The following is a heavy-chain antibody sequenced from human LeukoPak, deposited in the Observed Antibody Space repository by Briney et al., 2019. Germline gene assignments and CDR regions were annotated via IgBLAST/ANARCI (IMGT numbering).Heavy chain of an antibody. CDR2: ISSNGDRT. CDR1: GFSFTNYA. V-gene: IGHV3-64*01. CDR3: ARGSRNHYDGSVYYHY. J-gene: IGHJ4*02. Sequence: PGGSLRLSCAASGFSFTNYAMHCVRQASGKGLEYVSAISSNGDRTYYANSVKGRFTISRDNSKNTLYLQMGSLRAEDMAVYYCARGSRNHYDGSVYYHYWGQGTLVTVSS. D-gene: IGHD3-22*01.